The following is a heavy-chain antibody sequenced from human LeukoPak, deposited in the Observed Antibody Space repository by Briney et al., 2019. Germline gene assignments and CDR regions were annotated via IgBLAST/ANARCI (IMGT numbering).Heavy chain of an antibody. J-gene: IGHJ3*02. D-gene: IGHD2-21*01. CDR3: ARPQDWDCGGVCDALDI. CDR2: ISAYNANT. CDR1: GYAFASYG. V-gene: IGHV1-18*04. Sequence: ASVKVSCKASGYAFASYGISWVRQAPGHGLEWMGWISAYNANTDYAQKFQGRVTMTRDTSTTTACMELRSLRSDDTALYYCARPQDWDCGGVCDALDIWGQGTMVTVSS.